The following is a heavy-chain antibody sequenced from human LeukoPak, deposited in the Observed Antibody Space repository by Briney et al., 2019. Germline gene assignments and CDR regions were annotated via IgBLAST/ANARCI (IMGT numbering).Heavy chain of an antibody. J-gene: IGHJ4*02. CDR3: ARGLAAAGTAFDY. CDR1: GASISRYY. Sequence: SETLSLTCTVSGASISRYYWSWIRQPPGKTLEWIGHIYYTGSTMYNPSLKSRVSISLETSKSQFSLKLSSVTAADTAVYYCARGLAAAGTAFDYWGQGTLVTVSS. D-gene: IGHD6-13*01. CDR2: IYYTGST. V-gene: IGHV4-59*12.